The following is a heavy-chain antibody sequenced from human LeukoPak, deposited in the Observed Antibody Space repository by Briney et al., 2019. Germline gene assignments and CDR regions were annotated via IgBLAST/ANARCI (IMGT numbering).Heavy chain of an antibody. CDR3: AKGGWFGDLVYYYYYMDV. J-gene: IGHJ6*03. CDR2: ISGSGSST. D-gene: IGHD3-10*01. Sequence: AGGSLRLSCAASGFTFSSYAMSWVRQAPGKGLEWVSAISGSGSSTYYADSVKGRFTISRDNSKNTLYLQMNSLRVEDTAVYYCAKGGWFGDLVYYYYYMDVWGKGTTVTVSS. CDR1: GFTFSSYA. V-gene: IGHV3-23*01.